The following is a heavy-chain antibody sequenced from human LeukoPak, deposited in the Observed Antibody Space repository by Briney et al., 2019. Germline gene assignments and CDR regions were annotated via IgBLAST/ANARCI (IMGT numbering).Heavy chain of an antibody. Sequence: ASVKVSRKASEYTYAGYYMHWVRQAPGQGLEWMGWINPNSGGRNYAQKFQGRVTMTRDTSISTAYMELSRLRSDDTAVYYCARPYYWNDVDYFDYWGQGTLVTVSS. CDR1: EYTYAGYY. D-gene: IGHD1-1*01. J-gene: IGHJ4*02. CDR3: ARPYYWNDVDYFDY. CDR2: INPNSGGR. V-gene: IGHV1-2*02.